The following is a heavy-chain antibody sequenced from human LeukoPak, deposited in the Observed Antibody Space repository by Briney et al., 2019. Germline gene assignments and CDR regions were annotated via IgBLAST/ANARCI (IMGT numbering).Heavy chain of an antibody. V-gene: IGHV4-59*12. CDR3: ARALGYLGEAGGFDY. D-gene: IGHD3-16*01. Sequence: SETLSLTCTVSGGSISSYYWSWIRQPPGKGLEWIGYIYYSGSTNYNPSLKSRVTISVDTSKNQFSLKLSSVTAADTAVYYCARALGYLGEAGGFDYWGQGSLVTVSS. J-gene: IGHJ4*02. CDR2: IYYSGST. CDR1: GGSISSYY.